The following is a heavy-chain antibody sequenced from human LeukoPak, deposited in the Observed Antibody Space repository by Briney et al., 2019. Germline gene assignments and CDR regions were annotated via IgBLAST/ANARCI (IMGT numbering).Heavy chain of an antibody. V-gene: IGHV4-38-2*02. CDR2: IYHSGRT. Sequence: SETLSLTCTVSGYSISSGYYWGWIRQPPGKGLEWIGSIYHSGRTYYNPSLKSRVTISVDTSKNQFSLKLSSVTAADTAVYYCARRGRGEMATRNFDYWGQGTLVTVSS. D-gene: IGHD5-24*01. J-gene: IGHJ4*02. CDR3: ARRGRGEMATRNFDY. CDR1: GYSISSGYY.